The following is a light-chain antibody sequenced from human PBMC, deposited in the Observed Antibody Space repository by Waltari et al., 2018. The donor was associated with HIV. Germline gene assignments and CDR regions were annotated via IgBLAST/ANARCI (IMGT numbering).Light chain of an antibody. CDR1: QNISSN. CDR2: SAS. CDR3: QQCNNWLLT. V-gene: IGKV3-15*01. J-gene: IGKJ4*01. Sequence: EIVMTQSPATLSVSPGERATLSCRASQNISSNLVWYQQKPGQAPRLLIYSASTRASAIPARFSGSGSGTEFTLTISSLQSEDCAVYFCQQCNNWLLTFGGGTKVEIK.